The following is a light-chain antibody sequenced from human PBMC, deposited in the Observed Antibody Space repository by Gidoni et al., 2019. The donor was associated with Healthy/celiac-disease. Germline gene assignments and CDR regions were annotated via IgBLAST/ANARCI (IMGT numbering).Light chain of an antibody. CDR1: QSVSSY. CDR2: DAS. J-gene: IGKJ4*01. Sequence: IVLTQPPATLSSSPGERATLTCRASQSVSSYLAWYQHKPGQAPRLLIYDASNRATGIPARFSGSGSATDFTLTISSLEPEDFAVYYCQQRSNWQGLTFGGGTKVEIK. V-gene: IGKV3-11*01. CDR3: QQRSNWQGLT.